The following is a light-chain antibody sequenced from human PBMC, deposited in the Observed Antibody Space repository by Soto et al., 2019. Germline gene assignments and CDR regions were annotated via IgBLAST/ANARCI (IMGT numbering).Light chain of an antibody. J-gene: IGKJ1*01. CDR3: QQSYSTPPT. V-gene: IGKV1-39*01. CDR2: AAS. Sequence: DIQMTQSPSSLSASVGDRVTITCRASQSISNYLNWYQQKPGKAPKLLIYAASSLQSGVPSRFSGSGSGTDFTLTISSLQPEDFVTYCCQQSYSTPPTFGQGTKVEIK. CDR1: QSISNY.